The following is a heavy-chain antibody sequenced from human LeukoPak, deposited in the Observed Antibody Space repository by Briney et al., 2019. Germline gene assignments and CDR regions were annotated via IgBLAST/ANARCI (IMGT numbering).Heavy chain of an antibody. Sequence: ASVKVSCKASGYTFTTYYVHWVRQAPGQGLEWMGIINPSGGSTTYAQKFRGRLTMTRDMSTSTVYMELSSLRSEDTAVYYCARDLDWNYGVDWFDPWGQGTLVTVSS. V-gene: IGHV1-46*01. CDR3: ARDLDWNYGVDWFDP. CDR1: GYTFTTYY. D-gene: IGHD1-7*01. CDR2: INPSGGST. J-gene: IGHJ5*02.